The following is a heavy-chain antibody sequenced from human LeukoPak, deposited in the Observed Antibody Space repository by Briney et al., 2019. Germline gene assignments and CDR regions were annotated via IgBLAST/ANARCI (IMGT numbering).Heavy chain of an antibody. CDR2: ISGTDGST. D-gene: IGHD2-2*01. V-gene: IGHV3-23*01. J-gene: IGHJ4*02. Sequence: PGASLRLSCAASGFTFSTYAMSWVRQAPGKGLEWVSAISGTDGSTYYADSVKGRFTISRDNSKNTLCLQMNSLRAEDTAVYYCAKAACTTSCYYNCWGQGTLVTVSS. CDR3: AKAACTTSCYYNC. CDR1: GFTFSTYA.